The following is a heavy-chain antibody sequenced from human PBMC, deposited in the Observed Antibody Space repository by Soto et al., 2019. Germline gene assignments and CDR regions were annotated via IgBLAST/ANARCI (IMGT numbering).Heavy chain of an antibody. Sequence: SETLSLTCAVYGGSFSGYYWSRIRQPPGKGLEWIGEINHSGSTNYNPSLKSRVTISVDTSKNQFSLKLSSVTAADTAVYYCARGPAGDYGSGSYFGYWGQGTLVTVSS. CDR2: INHSGST. V-gene: IGHV4-34*01. CDR3: ARGPAGDYGSGSYFGY. CDR1: GGSFSGYY. D-gene: IGHD3-10*01. J-gene: IGHJ4*02.